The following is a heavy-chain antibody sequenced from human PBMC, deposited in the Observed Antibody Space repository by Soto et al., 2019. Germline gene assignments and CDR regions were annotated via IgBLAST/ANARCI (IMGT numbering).Heavy chain of an antibody. CDR1: GYRFTNYW. V-gene: IGHV5-51*01. CDR2: IYPGDSDT. J-gene: IGHJ3*02. Sequence: GESLKISCKASGYRFTNYWIGWVRQMPGKGLEWMGVIYPGDSDTRYSPSFQGQVTISADTSISTAYLQWSSLKASDTATSYCASPDTVSTSVGGLDDFDIWGQGTMVAAS. D-gene: IGHD5-12*01. CDR3: ASPDTVSTSVGGLDDFDI.